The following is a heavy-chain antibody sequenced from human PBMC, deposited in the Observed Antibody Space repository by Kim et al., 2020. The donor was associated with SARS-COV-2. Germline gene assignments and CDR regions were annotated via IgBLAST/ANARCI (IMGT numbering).Heavy chain of an antibody. J-gene: IGHJ6*02. V-gene: IGHV1-69*13. CDR1: GGTFSSYA. CDR2: IIPIFGTA. CDR3: ARGLWGTYYYGSGSPYGMDV. D-gene: IGHD3-10*01. Sequence: SVKVSCKASGGTFSSYAISWVRQAPGQGLEWMGGIIPIFGTANYAQKFQGRVTITADESTSTAYMELSSLRSEDTAVYYCARGLWGTYYYGSGSPYGMDVWGQGTTVTVSS.